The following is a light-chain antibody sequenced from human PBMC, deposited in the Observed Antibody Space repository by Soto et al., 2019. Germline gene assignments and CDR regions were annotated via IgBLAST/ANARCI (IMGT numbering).Light chain of an antibody. Sequence: QSALTQPASVSGSPGQSITISCTGTSSDVGGYNYVSWYQQHPGKAPKLMIYEVNNRPSGVSNRFSGSKSGNTVSLTISGLQAEDEADYYCTSYTSSITYVFGTGTKLTVL. CDR1: SSDVGGYNY. V-gene: IGLV2-14*01. CDR2: EVN. J-gene: IGLJ1*01. CDR3: TSYTSSITYV.